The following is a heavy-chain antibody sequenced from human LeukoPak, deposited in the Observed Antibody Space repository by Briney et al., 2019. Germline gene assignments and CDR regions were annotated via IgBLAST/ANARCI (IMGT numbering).Heavy chain of an antibody. J-gene: IGHJ4*02. CDR3: ARDYYGDYYFDY. Sequence: GGSLRLSCAASGFSFGSHPMNWVRQAPGKELQWVSGITGSGDYTYYIDSVQGRFTISRDNSKNMLFLQMNSLRAEDTAVYYCARDYYGDYYFDYWGQGILVTVSS. CDR2: ITGSGDYT. V-gene: IGHV3-23*01. CDR1: GFSFGSHP. D-gene: IGHD4-17*01.